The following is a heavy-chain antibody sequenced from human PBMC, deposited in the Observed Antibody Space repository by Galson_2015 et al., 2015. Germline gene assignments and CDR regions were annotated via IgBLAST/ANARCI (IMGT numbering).Heavy chain of an antibody. D-gene: IGHD5-24*01. CDR1: GFTFSSYS. V-gene: IGHV3-21*01. Sequence: SLRLSCAASGFTFSSYSMNWVRQAPGKGLEWVSSISSSSSYIYYADSVKGRFTISRDNAKNSLYLQMNSLRAEDTAVYYCARVSRDGYNLHDYWGQGTLVTVSS. J-gene: IGHJ4*02. CDR3: ARVSRDGYNLHDY. CDR2: ISSSSSYI.